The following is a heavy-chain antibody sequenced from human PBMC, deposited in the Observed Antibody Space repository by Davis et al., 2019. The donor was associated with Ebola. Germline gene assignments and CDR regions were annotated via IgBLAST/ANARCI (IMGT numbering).Heavy chain of an antibody. D-gene: IGHD2-2*01. V-gene: IGHV1-8*01. CDR2: MNPNSGNT. Sequence: ASVKVSCKASGYTFTSYDINWVRQATGQGLEWMGWMNPNSGNTGYAQKFQGRVTMTRDTSTSTVYMELSSLRSEDTAVYYCARAIVVVPAAPDFDYWGQGTLVTVSS. CDR1: GYTFTSYD. CDR3: ARAIVVVPAAPDFDY. J-gene: IGHJ4*02.